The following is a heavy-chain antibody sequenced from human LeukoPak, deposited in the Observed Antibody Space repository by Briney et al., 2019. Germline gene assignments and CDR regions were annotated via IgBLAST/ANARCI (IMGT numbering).Heavy chain of an antibody. CDR3: ARDNRVIYYYYYGMDV. Sequence: SVKVSCKASGGTFSSYAISWVRQAPGQGLEWMGGIIPIFGTANYAQKFQGRVTMTTDTSTSTAYMELRSLRSDDTAVYYCARDNRVIYYYYYGMDVWGQGTTVTVSS. CDR2: IIPIFGTA. D-gene: IGHD2/OR15-2a*01. J-gene: IGHJ6*02. CDR1: GGTFSSYA. V-gene: IGHV1-69*05.